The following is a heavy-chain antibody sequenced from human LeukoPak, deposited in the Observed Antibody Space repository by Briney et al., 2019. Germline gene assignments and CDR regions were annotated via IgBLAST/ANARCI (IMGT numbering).Heavy chain of an antibody. V-gene: IGHV3-66*01. Sequence: PGGSLRLSCAASGFTVSSNYMSWVRQAPGKGLEWVSVIYSGGSTYYADSVKGRFTISRDNSKNTLYLQMNSLRAEDTAVYYCARDGDSSGYYYFGFDYWGQGTLVTVSS. D-gene: IGHD3-22*01. J-gene: IGHJ4*02. CDR3: ARDGDSSGYYYFGFDY. CDR2: IYSGGST. CDR1: GFTVSSNY.